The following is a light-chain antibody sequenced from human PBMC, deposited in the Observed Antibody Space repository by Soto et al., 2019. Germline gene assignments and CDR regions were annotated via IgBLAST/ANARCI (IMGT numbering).Light chain of an antibody. CDR1: QSMGKH. J-gene: IGKJ5*01. CDR3: QQGYTSEIT. CDR2: AAS. Sequence: DIQMTQSPSSLSASLGDRVTITCRASQSMGKHLTSYQQKPGKAPKFLIYAASNLQSGIPSRFSGSGSGTDFTLTVNSLQPEDFATYYCQQGYTSEITFGQGTRLEIK. V-gene: IGKV1-39*01.